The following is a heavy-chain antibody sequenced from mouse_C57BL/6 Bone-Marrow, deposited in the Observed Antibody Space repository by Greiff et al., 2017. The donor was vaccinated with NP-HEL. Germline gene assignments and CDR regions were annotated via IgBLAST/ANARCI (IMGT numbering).Heavy chain of an antibody. CDR3: ARPPDGNYVLFAY. Sequence: EVQVVESGGGLVQPGGSLKLSCAASGFTFSDYYMYWVRQTPEKRLEWVAYISNGGGSTYYPDTVTGRFPISRDNAKNTLYLQMSRLKSEDTAMYYCARPPDGNYVLFAYWGQGTLVTVSA. CDR1: GFTFSDYY. J-gene: IGHJ3*01. D-gene: IGHD2-1*01. V-gene: IGHV5-12*01. CDR2: ISNGGGST.